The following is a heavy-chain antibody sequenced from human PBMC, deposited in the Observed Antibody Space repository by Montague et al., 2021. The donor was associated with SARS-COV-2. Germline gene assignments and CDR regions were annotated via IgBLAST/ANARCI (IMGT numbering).Heavy chain of an antibody. Sequence: SETLSLTCSVSGYSISSGNFCGWFRHPPPKGLVWLGAIYHGGCSXYYPPLKSRLTMMFDTTKNHFSLRLRTVTAADTAAYYCARAYCGGDCNYLYIWFDSWGQGALVTVSS. D-gene: IGHD2-21*01. V-gene: IGHV4-38-2*02. CDR2: IYHGGCS. CDR3: ARAYCGGDCNYLYIWFDS. J-gene: IGHJ5*01. CDR1: GYSISSGNF.